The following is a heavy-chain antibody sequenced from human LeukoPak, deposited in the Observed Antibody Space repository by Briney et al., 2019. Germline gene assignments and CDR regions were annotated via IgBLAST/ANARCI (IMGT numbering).Heavy chain of an antibody. D-gene: IGHD6-13*01. V-gene: IGHV4-34*01. CDR2: INHSGST. CDR1: GGSFSGYY. CDR3: ARRWVAAAGRSVDY. Sequence: SETLCLTCAASGGSFSGYYMSWVRQAPGKGLEWVGEINHSGSTNYNPSLKSQVTISVDTSKNQFSLKLSSVTAADTAVYYCARRWVAAAGRSVDYWGQGTLVTVSS. J-gene: IGHJ4*02.